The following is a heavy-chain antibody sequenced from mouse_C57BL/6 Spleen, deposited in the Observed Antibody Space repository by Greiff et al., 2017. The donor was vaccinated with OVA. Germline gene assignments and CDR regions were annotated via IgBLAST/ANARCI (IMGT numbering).Heavy chain of an antibody. CDR3: ARKGTTAVATKNAMDY. D-gene: IGHD1-1*01. V-gene: IGHV2-2*01. CDR1: GFSLTSYG. J-gene: IGHJ4*01. CDR2: IWSGGST. Sequence: VKLMESGPGLVQPSQSLSITCTVSGFSLTSYGVHWVRQSPGKGLEWLGVIWSGGSTDYNAAFISRLSISKDNSKSQVFFKMNSRQADDTAIYDRARKGTTAVATKNAMDYGGQGTSVTVSS.